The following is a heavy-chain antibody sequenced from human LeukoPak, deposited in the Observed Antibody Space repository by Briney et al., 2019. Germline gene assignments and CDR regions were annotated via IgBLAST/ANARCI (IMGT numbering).Heavy chain of an antibody. J-gene: IGHJ4*02. Sequence: PGGSLRLSCAASGFTFSSYGMHWVRQAPGKGLEWVAFIPYDGSSKYYADSVKGRFTISRDNSKNTLYLQMNSLRAEDTAVYYCARRAGGYSHPYDYWGQGILVTVSS. D-gene: IGHD4-23*01. CDR1: GFTFSSYG. CDR3: ARRAGGYSHPYDY. CDR2: IPYDGSSK. V-gene: IGHV3-30*12.